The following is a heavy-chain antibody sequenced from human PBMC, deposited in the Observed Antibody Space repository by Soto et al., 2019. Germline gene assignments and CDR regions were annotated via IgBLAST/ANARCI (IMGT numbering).Heavy chain of an antibody. CDR3: ARVVIAARPRPSYYYYGMDV. CDR2: INHSGST. Sequence: SETLSLTCAVYGGSFSGYYWSWIRQPPGKGLEWIGEINHSGSTNYNPSLKSRVTISVDTSKNQFSLKLSSVTAADTAVYYCARVVIAARPRPSYYYYGMDVWGQGTTVTVSS. CDR1: GGSFSGYY. V-gene: IGHV4-34*01. D-gene: IGHD6-6*01. J-gene: IGHJ6*02.